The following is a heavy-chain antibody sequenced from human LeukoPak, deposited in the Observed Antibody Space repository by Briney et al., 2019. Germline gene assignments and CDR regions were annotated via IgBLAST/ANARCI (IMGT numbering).Heavy chain of an antibody. Sequence: KSSETLSLTCTVSGGSISSSSYYWGWIRQPPGKGLEWIGSIYYSGSTYYNPSLKSRVTISVDTSKNQFSLKLSSVTAADTAVYYCASRGYCSSTSPYEPAEYFQHWGQGTLVAVSS. V-gene: IGHV4-39*01. CDR3: ASRGYCSSTSPYEPAEYFQH. CDR1: GGSISSSSYY. CDR2: IYYSGST. J-gene: IGHJ1*01. D-gene: IGHD2-2*01.